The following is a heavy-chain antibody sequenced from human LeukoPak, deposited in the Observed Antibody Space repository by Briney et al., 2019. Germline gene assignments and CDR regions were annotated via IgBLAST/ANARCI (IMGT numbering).Heavy chain of an antibody. CDR1: GGSISSYY. D-gene: IGHD3-3*01. CDR3: ARGRRGGTIFGVVTTSLSYYYYMDV. Sequence: PSETLSLTCTVSGGSISSYYWSWLRQPPGKGLEWIGYIYYSGSTNYNPSLKSRVTISVDTSKNQFSLKLSSVTAADTAVYYCARGRRGGTIFGVVTTSLSYYYYMDVWGKGTTVTVSS. V-gene: IGHV4-59*12. J-gene: IGHJ6*03. CDR2: IYYSGST.